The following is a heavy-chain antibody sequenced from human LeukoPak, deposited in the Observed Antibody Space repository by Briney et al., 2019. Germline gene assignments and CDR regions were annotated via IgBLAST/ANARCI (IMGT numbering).Heavy chain of an antibody. CDR1: GFTFSRYD. D-gene: IGHD2-21*01. J-gene: IGHJ4*02. CDR2: IGAAGDT. V-gene: IGHV3-13*01. Sequence: GGSLRLSCAASGFTFSRYDMYWARQATGEGLEWVSAIGAAGDTYYLDSVKGRFTISRDNAKNSLYLQMTSLRAEDTAVYYCARDILVFDYWGQGTLVTVSS. CDR3: ARDILVFDY.